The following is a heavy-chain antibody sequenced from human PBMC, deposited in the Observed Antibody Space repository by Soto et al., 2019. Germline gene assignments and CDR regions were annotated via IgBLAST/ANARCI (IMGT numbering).Heavy chain of an antibody. V-gene: IGHV4-4*02. CDR1: GGSISSSNW. CDR3: ARDGQRAYYDFWSGYYTADYYYYGMDV. CDR2: IYHSGST. D-gene: IGHD3-3*01. J-gene: IGHJ6*02. Sequence: SETLSLTCAVSGGSISSSNWWSWVRQPPGKGLEWIGEIYHSGSTNHNPSLKSRVTISVDKSKNQFSLKLSSVTAADTAVYYCARDGQRAYYDFWSGYYTADYYYYGMDVWGQGTTVTVSS.